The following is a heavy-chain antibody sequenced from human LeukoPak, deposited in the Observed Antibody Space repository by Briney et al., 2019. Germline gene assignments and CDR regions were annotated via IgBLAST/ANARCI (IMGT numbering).Heavy chain of an antibody. CDR3: AREIVVVVAATFRYFDL. CDR1: GFTFSSYS. V-gene: IGHV3-21*01. J-gene: IGHJ2*01. Sequence: GGSLRLSCAASGFTFSSYSMNWVRQAPGKGLEWVSSISSSSSYIYYADSVKGRFTISRDNAKNSLYLQMNSLRAEDTAVYYCAREIVVVVAATFRYFDLWGRGTLVTVSS. CDR2: ISSSSSYI. D-gene: IGHD2-15*01.